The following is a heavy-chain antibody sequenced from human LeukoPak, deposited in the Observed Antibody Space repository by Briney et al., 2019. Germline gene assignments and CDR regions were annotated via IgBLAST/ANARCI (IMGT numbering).Heavy chain of an antibody. CDR1: GFTVSSNY. D-gene: IGHD1-26*01. V-gene: IGHV3-66*01. Sequence: GGSLRLSCAASGFTVSSNYMSWVRQTPGKGLEWVSVIYSGGSTYYADSVKGRFTISRDNSKNTLYLQMNSLRAEDTAVYYCASSGYSGSYRVNNFDYWGQGTLVTVSS. CDR2: IYSGGST. J-gene: IGHJ4*02. CDR3: ASSGYSGSYRVNNFDY.